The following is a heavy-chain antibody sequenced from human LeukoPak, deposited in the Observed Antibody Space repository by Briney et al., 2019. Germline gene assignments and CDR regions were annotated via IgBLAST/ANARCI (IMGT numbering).Heavy chain of an antibody. J-gene: IGHJ1*01. Sequence: PSETLSLTCAVYGGSFSGYYWSWIRQPPGKGLEWIGEINNSGSTNYNPSLKSRVTISVDTSKNQFSLKSNSLTAADTAVYYCARAPAAGYFQHWGQGTPVTVSS. V-gene: IGHV4-34*01. CDR3: ARAPAAGYFQH. CDR2: INNSGST. CDR1: GGSFSGYY.